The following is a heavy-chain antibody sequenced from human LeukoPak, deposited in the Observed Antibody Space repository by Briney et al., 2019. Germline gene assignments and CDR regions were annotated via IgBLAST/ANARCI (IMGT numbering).Heavy chain of an antibody. CDR1: GGSISSSSYY. CDR3: ARVTLYYMDV. V-gene: IGHV4-39*07. CDR2: IYYSGST. J-gene: IGHJ6*03. Sequence: PSETLSLTCTVSGGSISSSSYYWGWIRQPPGKGLEWIGSIYYSGSTYYNPSLKSRVTISVDTSKNQFSLKLSSVTAADTAVYYCARVTLYYMDVWGKGTTVTVSS.